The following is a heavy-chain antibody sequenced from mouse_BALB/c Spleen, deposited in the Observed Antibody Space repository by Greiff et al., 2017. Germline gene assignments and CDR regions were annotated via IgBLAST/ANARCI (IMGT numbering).Heavy chain of an antibody. CDR2: ISTYYGDA. CDR3: ARDYEGAWFAY. D-gene: IGHD2-4*01. Sequence: VKLQQSGAELVRPGVSVKISCKGSGYTFTDYAMHWVKQSHAKSLEWIGVISTYYGDASYNQKFKGKATMTVDKSSSTAYMELARLTSEDSAIYYCARDYEGAWFAYWGQGTLVTVSA. V-gene: IGHV1S137*01. J-gene: IGHJ3*01. CDR1: GYTFTDYA.